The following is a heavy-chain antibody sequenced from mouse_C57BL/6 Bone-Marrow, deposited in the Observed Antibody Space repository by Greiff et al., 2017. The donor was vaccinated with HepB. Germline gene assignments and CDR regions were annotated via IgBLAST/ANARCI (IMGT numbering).Heavy chain of an antibody. V-gene: IGHV5-4*01. D-gene: IGHD4-1*01. Sequence: EVQGVESGGGLVKPGGSLKLSCAASGFTFSSYAMSWVRQTPEKRLEWVATISDGGSYTYYPDNVKGRFTISRDNAKNNLYLQMSHRKSEDTAMYYCARDGEKSWDLAYWGQGTLVTVSA. CDR3: ARDGEKSWDLAY. CDR1: GFTFSSYA. CDR2: ISDGGSYT. J-gene: IGHJ3*01.